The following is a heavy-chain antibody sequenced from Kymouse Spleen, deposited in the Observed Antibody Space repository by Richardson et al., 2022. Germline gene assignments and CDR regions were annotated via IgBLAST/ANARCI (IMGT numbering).Heavy chain of an antibody. CDR2: IKQDGSEK. D-gene: IGHD1-7*01. V-gene: IGHV3-7*01. CDR3: ARDAYNWNYGDYYYGMDV. Sequence: EVQLVESGGGLVQPGGSLRLSCAASGFTFSSYWMSWVRQAPGKGLEWVANIKQDGSEKYYVDSVKGRFTISRDNAKNSLYLQMNSLRAEDTAVYYCARDAYNWNYGDYYYGMDVWGQGTTVTVSS. J-gene: IGHJ6*02. CDR1: GFTFSSYW.